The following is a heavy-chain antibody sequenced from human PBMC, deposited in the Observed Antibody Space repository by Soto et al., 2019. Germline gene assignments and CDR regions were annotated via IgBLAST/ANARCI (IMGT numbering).Heavy chain of an antibody. D-gene: IGHD6-6*01. V-gene: IGHV3-23*01. CDR3: AKDHAREQFVRGENWFDS. Sequence: GGSLRLSCTASGFTFTNYAMTWARQAPGKGLEWVSTISGSGVRTYYADSVKGRFTISRDNSKNTLDLQMNSLRAEDTAIYYCAKDHAREQFVRGENWFDSWGQGTLVTVSS. J-gene: IGHJ5*01. CDR1: GFTFTNYA. CDR2: ISGSGVRT.